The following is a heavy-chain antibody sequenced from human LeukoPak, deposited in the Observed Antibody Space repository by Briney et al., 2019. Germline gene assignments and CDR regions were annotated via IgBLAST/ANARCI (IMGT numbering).Heavy chain of an antibody. CDR3: AKEPYDSSGYYFDY. D-gene: IGHD3-22*01. V-gene: IGHV3-23*01. CDR1: GLTFSSYA. J-gene: IGHJ4*02. Sequence: GGSLRLSCAASGLTFSSYAMSWVRQAPGKGLEWVSAIRGSGGSTDYADSVKGRFTISRDNSKNTLYLQMNSLRAEDTAVYYCAKEPYDSSGYYFDYWGQGTLVTVSS. CDR2: IRGSGGST.